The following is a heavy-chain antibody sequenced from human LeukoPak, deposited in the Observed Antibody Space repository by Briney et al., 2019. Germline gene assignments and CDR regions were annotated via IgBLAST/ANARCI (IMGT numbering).Heavy chain of an antibody. CDR1: GFTFDDYG. Sequence: GGSLRLSCAASGFTFDDYGMSWVRHAPGKWLEWVSGINWTGDSTGYADSVKGRFTISRDNAKNSLYLQVNSLRAEDTAVYYCARRYSSGWYGYWGQGTLVTVSS. CDR3: ARRYSSGWYGY. CDR2: INWTGDST. D-gene: IGHD6-19*01. J-gene: IGHJ4*02. V-gene: IGHV3-20*04.